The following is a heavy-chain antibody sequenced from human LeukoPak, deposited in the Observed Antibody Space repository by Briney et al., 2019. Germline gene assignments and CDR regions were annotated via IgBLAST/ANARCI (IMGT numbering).Heavy chain of an antibody. D-gene: IGHD3-10*01. CDR1: GFTLSSYA. CDR2: ISGSGGST. V-gene: IGHV3-23*01. Sequence: PGGSLRLSCAASGFTLSSYAMSWVRQAPGKGLEWVSAISGSGGSTYYADSVKGRFTISRDNSKNTLYLQMNSLRAEDTAVYYCAKGYYYGSGSYYRGYYFDHWGQGTLVTVSS. J-gene: IGHJ4*02. CDR3: AKGYYYGSGSYYRGYYFDH.